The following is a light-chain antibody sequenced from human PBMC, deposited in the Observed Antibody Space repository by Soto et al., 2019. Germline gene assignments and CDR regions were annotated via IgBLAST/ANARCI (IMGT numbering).Light chain of an antibody. Sequence: DIVMTQSPDSLAVSLGERATINCKSSQSVFNYLAWYQQKPGQPPKLLIYWTSTRESGVPDRFSGSGSGTDFTLTISSLQAEDVALYYCQQYYSNPRTFGQGTRVEI. CDR2: WTS. CDR3: QQYYSNPRT. V-gene: IGKV4-1*01. J-gene: IGKJ1*01. CDR1: QSVFNY.